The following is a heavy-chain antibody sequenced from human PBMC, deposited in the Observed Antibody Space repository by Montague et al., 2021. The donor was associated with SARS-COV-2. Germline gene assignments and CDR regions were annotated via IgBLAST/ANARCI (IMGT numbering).Heavy chain of an antibody. CDR3: ARTSRGSRYFYGVDV. CDR1: GDSISDYY. CDR2: IFRSGAT. D-gene: IGHD3-10*01. J-gene: IGHJ6*02. V-gene: IGHV4-59*01. Sequence: SETLSLTCTVSGDSISDYYWSWIRQPPGMGLEWIGYIFRSGATNYNPPLKSRVIISLDTSKSQFSLRLSSVTAADTAIYYCARTSRGSRYFYGVDVWGQGTMVTVSS.